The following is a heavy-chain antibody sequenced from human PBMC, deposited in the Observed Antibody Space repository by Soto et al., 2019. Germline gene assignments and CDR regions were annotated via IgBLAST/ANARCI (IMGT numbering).Heavy chain of an antibody. J-gene: IGHJ6*03. V-gene: IGHV1-69*08. CDR2: IIPILGIA. CDR3: ARDQGSMVTAGYYYYYMDV. CDR1: GGTFSSYT. D-gene: IGHD2-21*02. Sequence: QVQLVQSGAEVKKPGSSVKVSCKASGGTFSSYTISWVRQAPGQGLEWMGRIIPILGIANYAQKFQGRVTITADKSTSTAYMELSSLRSEDTAVYYCARDQGSMVTAGYYYYYMDVWRKGTTVTVSS.